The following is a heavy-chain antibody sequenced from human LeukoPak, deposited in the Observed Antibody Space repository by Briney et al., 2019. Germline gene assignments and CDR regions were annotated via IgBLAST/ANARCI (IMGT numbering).Heavy chain of an antibody. CDR3: SGGSRFVDY. CDR2: FSGSDGRT. J-gene: IGHJ4*02. V-gene: IGHV3-23*01. D-gene: IGHD3-16*01. CDR1: GFTFSYYG. Sequence: PGGSLRLSCAASGFTFSYYGMSWVRQAPGKGLEWVSVFSGSDGRTYYADSVKGRFTISRDNSKNTLYLQMNSLRAEDTAVYYCSGGSRFVDYWGQGTLVTVSS.